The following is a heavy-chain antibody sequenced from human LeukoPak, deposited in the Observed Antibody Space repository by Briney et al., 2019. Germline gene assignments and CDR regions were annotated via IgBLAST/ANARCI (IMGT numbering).Heavy chain of an antibody. CDR2: ISGRGGST. CDR1: GFTFSSYA. Sequence: PGGSLRLSCAASGFTFSSYAMSWVRQAPGKGLEWVSAISGRGGSTYYADSVKGRFTISRDNSKNTLYLQMNGLRAEDTAVYYCAKLLYYYDSSGYYFDYWGQGTLVTVSS. J-gene: IGHJ4*02. D-gene: IGHD3-22*01. CDR3: AKLLYYYDSSGYYFDY. V-gene: IGHV3-23*01.